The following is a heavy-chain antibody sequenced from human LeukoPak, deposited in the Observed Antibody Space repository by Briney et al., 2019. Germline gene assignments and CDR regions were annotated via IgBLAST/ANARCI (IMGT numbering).Heavy chain of an antibody. Sequence: SGPTLVNPTPALTLTCTFSGFSRGTSGVGVGWIRQPPGKGLEGLALIYWDDDKRYSPSLKSRLTITKDTSKNQVVLTMTNMDPVDTATYYCAQTGGKDLGSSGWLNYWGQGTLVTVSS. CDR1: GFSRGTSGVG. D-gene: IGHD6-19*01. J-gene: IGHJ4*02. V-gene: IGHV2-5*02. CDR3: AQTGGKDLGSSGWLNY. CDR2: IYWDDDK.